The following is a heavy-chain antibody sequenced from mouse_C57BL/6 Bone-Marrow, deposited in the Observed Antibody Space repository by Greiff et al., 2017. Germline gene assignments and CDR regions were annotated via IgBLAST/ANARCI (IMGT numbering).Heavy chain of an antibody. CDR1: GYAFSDYW. CDR2: IYPGDGDT. Sequence: QVQVVESGAELVKPGASVKISCKASGYAFSDYWMNWVKQRPGKGLEWIGQIYPGDGDTNYNGKFKGKATLTADKSTSTAHMQLNSLTSEDSAVYFCARGVLWGQGTLVTVSA. D-gene: IGHD5-1*01. CDR3: ARGVL. V-gene: IGHV1-80*01. J-gene: IGHJ3*01.